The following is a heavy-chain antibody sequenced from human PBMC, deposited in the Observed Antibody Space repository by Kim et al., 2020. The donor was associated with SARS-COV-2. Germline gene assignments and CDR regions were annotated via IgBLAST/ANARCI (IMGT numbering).Heavy chain of an antibody. Sequence: GGSLRLSCAASGFTFSSYSMNWVRQAPGKGLEWVSSISSSSSYIYYADSVKGRFTISRDNAKNSLYLQMNSLRAEDTAVYYCARDNRVFWYFDLWGRGTLVTVSS. J-gene: IGHJ2*01. CDR3: ARDNRVFWYFDL. CDR1: GFTFSSYS. D-gene: IGHD3-10*01. CDR2: ISSSSSYI. V-gene: IGHV3-21*01.